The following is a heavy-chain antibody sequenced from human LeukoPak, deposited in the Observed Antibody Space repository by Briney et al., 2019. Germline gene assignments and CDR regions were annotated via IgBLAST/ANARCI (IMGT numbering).Heavy chain of an antibody. CDR1: GFTFSSYS. V-gene: IGHV3-48*04. CDR2: ISSTTSTI. Sequence: GGSLRLSCAASGFTFSSYSMNWVRQAPGKGLEWVSYISSTTSTIYYADSVKGRFTISRDNAKNSLYLQMNSLRVEDTAVYYCARDVTYYGGDWFDPWGQGTLVTVSS. J-gene: IGHJ5*02. CDR3: ARDVTYYGGDWFDP. D-gene: IGHD4-23*01.